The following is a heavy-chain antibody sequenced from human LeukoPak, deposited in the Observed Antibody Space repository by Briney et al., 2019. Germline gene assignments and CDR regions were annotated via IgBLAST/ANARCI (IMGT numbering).Heavy chain of an antibody. V-gene: IGHV3-48*01. D-gene: IGHD4-17*01. CDR3: ARESQGSYGDYIRLYYYYYYMDV. CDR2: ISSSSSTI. CDR1: GFTFSSYS. Sequence: GGSLRLSCAASGFTFSSYSMNWVRQAPGKGLEWVSYISSSSSTIYYADSVKGRFTISRDNAKNSLYLQMNSLRAEDTAVYYCARESQGSYGDYIRLYYYYYYMDVWGKGTTVTISS. J-gene: IGHJ6*03.